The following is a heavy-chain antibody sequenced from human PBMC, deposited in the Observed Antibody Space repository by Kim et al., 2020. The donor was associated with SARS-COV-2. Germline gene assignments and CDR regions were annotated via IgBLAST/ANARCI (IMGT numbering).Heavy chain of an antibody. D-gene: IGHD6-19*01. CDR3: ARDQYSSGWTV. J-gene: IGHJ4*02. CDR2: ISYDGSNK. Sequence: GGSLRLSCAASGFTFSSYAMHWVRQAPGKGLEWVAVISYDGSNKYYADSVKGRFTISRDNSKNTLYLQMNSLRAEDTAVYYCARDQYSSGWTVWGQGTLVTVSA. CDR1: GFTFSSYA. V-gene: IGHV3-30*04.